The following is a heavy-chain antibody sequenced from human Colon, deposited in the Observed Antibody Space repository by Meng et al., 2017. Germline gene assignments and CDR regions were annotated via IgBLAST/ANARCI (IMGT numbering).Heavy chain of an antibody. D-gene: IGHD3-3*01. J-gene: IGHJ4*02. CDR3: ARGAASIFGVFDY. CDR2: IYYSGST. CDR1: GGSISSGGYY. V-gene: IGHV4-31*01. Sequence: SETLSLTCTVSGGSISSGGYYWSWIRQHPGKGLEWIGYIYYSGSTYYNPSLKSLVTISVDTSKNQFSLKLSSVTAADTAVYYCARGAASIFGVFDYWGQRTLVTVSS.